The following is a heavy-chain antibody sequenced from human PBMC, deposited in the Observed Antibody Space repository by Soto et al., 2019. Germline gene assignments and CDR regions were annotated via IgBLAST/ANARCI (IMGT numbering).Heavy chain of an antibody. V-gene: IGHV3-21*01. Sequence: LGGSLRLSCAASGFTFRSFTMNWVRQAPGKGLEWVSTISSNSAYIYYTDALRGRFTISRDNAKNSLHLQMDSLRAEDTAVYYCTRDASRDSSARGWFDPWGPGTLVTVSS. J-gene: IGHJ5*02. CDR3: TRDASRDSSARGWFDP. D-gene: IGHD6-13*01. CDR2: ISSNSAYI. CDR1: GFTFRSFT.